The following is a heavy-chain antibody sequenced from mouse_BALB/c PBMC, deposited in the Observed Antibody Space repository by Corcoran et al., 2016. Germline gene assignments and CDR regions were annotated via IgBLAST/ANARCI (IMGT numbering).Heavy chain of an antibody. D-gene: IGHD2-4*01. CDR3: ARGGDYEAFYAMDY. V-gene: IGHV1S136*01. Sequence: EVQLQQCGPELVKSAASVKMSCKASGYTFTSYVMHWVKQKPGQGLEWIGYINPYNDGTKYNEKFKGKATLTSDKSSSTAYMELSSLTSEDSAVYYCARGGDYEAFYAMDYWGQGTSVTVSS. CDR2: INPYNDGT. J-gene: IGHJ4*01. CDR1: GYTFTSYV.